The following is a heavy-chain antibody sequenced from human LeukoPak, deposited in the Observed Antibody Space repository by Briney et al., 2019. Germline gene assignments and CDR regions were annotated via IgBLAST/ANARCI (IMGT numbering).Heavy chain of an antibody. CDR2: IYYSGST. J-gene: IGHJ5*02. Sequence: SETLSLTCTVSGGSISSYYWSWIRQPPGKGLEWIGYIYYSGSTNYNPSLKSRVTISVGTSKNQFSLKLSSVTAADTAVYYCAREGSDYGDYRHDWFDPWGQGTLVTVSS. CDR1: GGSISSYY. CDR3: AREGSDYGDYRHDWFDP. D-gene: IGHD4-17*01. V-gene: IGHV4-59*01.